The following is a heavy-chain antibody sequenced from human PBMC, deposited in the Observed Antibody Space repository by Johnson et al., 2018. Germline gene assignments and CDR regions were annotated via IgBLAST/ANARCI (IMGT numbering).Heavy chain of an antibody. V-gene: IGHV4-59*01. J-gene: IGHJ6*02. CDR1: GGSISSYY. D-gene: IGHD3-3*01. CDR2: IYYSGST. Sequence: QVQLQESGPGLVKPSETLSLTCTVSGGSISSYYWSWIRQPPGQGLEWIGYIYYSGSTNYNPSLKSRVTISVDTSKNQFSLKLSSVTAADTAVYYGARGYYDFWSGYWGYYGMDVWGQGTTVTVSS. CDR3: ARGYYDFWSGYWGYYGMDV.